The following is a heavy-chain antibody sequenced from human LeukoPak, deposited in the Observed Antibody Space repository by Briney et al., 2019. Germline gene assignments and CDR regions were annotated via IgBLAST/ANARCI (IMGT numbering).Heavy chain of an antibody. Sequence: PGGALRLSCAASVFTFTSYWMSWVRQAPGKGLEWVGNIKQDGSEKYYADSVKGRFTISRDNAKNSLYLQMTSLRTEDTAVYYCAKDRIVVAVIDYWGRGTLVTVSS. V-gene: IGHV3-7*01. D-gene: IGHD6-19*01. CDR3: AKDRIVVAVIDY. J-gene: IGHJ4*02. CDR1: VFTFTSYW. CDR2: IKQDGSEK.